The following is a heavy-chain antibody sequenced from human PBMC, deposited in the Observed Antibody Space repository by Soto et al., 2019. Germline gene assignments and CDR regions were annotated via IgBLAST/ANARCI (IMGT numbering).Heavy chain of an antibody. CDR3: ARRRKRWLQSGYYFDY. CDR2: MNPNSGNT. J-gene: IGHJ4*02. D-gene: IGHD5-12*01. V-gene: IGHV1-8*01. Sequence: GASVKVSCKASGYTFTSYYINWVLEATGQGLEWMGWMNPNSGNTGYAQKFQGRVTMTRNTSISTAYMELSSLRSEDTAVYYCARRRKRWLQSGYYFDYWGQGTLVTVSS. CDR1: GYTFTSYY.